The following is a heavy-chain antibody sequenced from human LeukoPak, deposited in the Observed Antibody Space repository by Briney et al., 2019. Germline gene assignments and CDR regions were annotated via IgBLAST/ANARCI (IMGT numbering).Heavy chain of an antibody. D-gene: IGHD2-15*01. CDR1: GYTFTGYY. CDR3: ARGKDCTGGSCYHY. CDR2: ISAYNGNT. J-gene: IGHJ4*02. Sequence: ASVKVSCKASGYTFTGYYMHWVRQAPGQGLEWMGWISAYNGNTNYAQKLQGRVTMTTDTSTSTAYMELRSLRSDDTAVYYCARGKDCTGGSCYHYWGQGTLVTVSS. V-gene: IGHV1-18*04.